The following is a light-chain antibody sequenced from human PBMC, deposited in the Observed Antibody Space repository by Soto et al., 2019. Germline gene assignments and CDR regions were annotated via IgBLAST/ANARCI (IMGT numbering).Light chain of an antibody. V-gene: IGKV1-5*03. J-gene: IGKJ2*01. CDR1: QSIDVW. CDR3: QQYNTPSMYN. CDR2: KAS. Sequence: DMQLTQSPSTLSASVGDRVTITCRASQSIDVWLAWFQQKPGKAPNLLINKASTLKSGVPSRFSGSGSGTEFTLTISSLQPEDFATYYCQQYNTPSMYNFAQGTKVELK.